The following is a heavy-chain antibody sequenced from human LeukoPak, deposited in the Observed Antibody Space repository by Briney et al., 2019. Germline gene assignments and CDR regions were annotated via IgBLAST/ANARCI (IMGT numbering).Heavy chain of an antibody. D-gene: IGHD6-13*01. V-gene: IGHV1-69*05. CDR1: GGTFSSYA. CDR3: AREIAAAGTYFDY. Sequence: SVKVSCRASGGTFSSYAISWVRQAPGQGLEWTGRIIPIFGTANYAQKFQGRVTITTDESTSTAYMELSSLRSEDTAVCYCAREIAAAGTYFDYWGQGTLVTVSS. J-gene: IGHJ4*02. CDR2: IIPIFGTA.